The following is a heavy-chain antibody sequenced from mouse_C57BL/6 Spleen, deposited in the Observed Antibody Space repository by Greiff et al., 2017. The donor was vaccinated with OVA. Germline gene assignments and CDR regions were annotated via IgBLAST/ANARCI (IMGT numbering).Heavy chain of an antibody. D-gene: IGHD1-1*01. CDR2: IDPSDSET. CDR1: GYTFTSYW. J-gene: IGHJ2*01. Sequence: QVQLQQPGAELVRPGSSVKLSCKASGYTFTSYWMHWVKQRPIQGLEWIGNIDPSDSETHYNQKFKDKATLTVDKSSSKAYMQLSSLTSEDSAVYYCARQGDYYGSKNYFDYWGQGTTLTVSS. V-gene: IGHV1-52*01. CDR3: ARQGDYYGSKNYFDY.